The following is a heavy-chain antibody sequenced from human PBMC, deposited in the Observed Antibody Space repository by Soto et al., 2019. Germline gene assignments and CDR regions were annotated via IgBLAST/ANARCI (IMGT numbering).Heavy chain of an antibody. CDR3: AREGYSRSSSFDY. J-gene: IGHJ4*02. V-gene: IGHV3-30-3*01. CDR2: ISYDGSNK. CDR1: GFTFSSYA. Sequence: QVQLVESGGGVVQPGRSLRLSCAASGFTFSSYAMHWVRQAPGKGLEWVAVISYDGSNKYYADSVKGRFTISRDNSKNTLYLQMNSLRAEDTAVYYCAREGYSRSSSFDYWGQGTLVTVSS. D-gene: IGHD6-6*01.